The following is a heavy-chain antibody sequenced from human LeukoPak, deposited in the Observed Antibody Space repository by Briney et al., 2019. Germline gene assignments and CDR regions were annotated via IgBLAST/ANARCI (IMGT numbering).Heavy chain of an antibody. CDR1: GGSISSDDYY. D-gene: IGHD3-3*01. V-gene: IGHV4-30-4*01. CDR2: IYYSGST. CDR3: AREVYYDFWSGYPDY. J-gene: IGHJ4*02. Sequence: SQTLSLTCTVSGGSISSDDYYWSWIRQPPGKGLEWIGYIYYSGSTYYNPSLKSRVTISVDTSKNQFSLKLSSVTAADTAVYYCAREVYYDFWSGYPDYWGQGTLVTVSS.